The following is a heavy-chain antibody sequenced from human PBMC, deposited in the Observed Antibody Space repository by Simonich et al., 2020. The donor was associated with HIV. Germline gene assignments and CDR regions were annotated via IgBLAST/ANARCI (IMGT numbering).Heavy chain of an antibody. Sequence: QVQLQQWGAGLLKPSETLSLTCAVYGGSFSGYYWSWIRQPPGKGLEWIGEINHSGSTNYHPSLKSRVTISVDTSKNQFSLKLSSVTAADTAVYYCARLTGTTPGGVDYWGQGTLVTVSS. J-gene: IGHJ4*02. CDR1: GGSFSGYY. V-gene: IGHV4-34*01. CDR2: INHSGST. CDR3: ARLTGTTPGGVDY. D-gene: IGHD1-20*01.